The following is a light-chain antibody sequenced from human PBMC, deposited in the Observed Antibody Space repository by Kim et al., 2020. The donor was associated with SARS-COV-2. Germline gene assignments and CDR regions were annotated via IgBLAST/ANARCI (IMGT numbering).Light chain of an antibody. CDR3: YSRDSSGKGV. J-gene: IGLJ2*01. Sequence: VALGQTVRITCQGDSRRTYYAAWYQQKPGQAPLLVIYGNNKRPSGIPDRFAGSSSGNTPSLTITGAQAEDEADYYCYSRDSSGKGVFGGGTQRTVL. CDR1: SRRTYY. CDR2: GNN. V-gene: IGLV3-19*01.